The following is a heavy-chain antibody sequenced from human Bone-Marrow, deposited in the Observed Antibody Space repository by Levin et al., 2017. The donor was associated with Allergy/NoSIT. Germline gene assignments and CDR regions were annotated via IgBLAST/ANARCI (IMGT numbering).Heavy chain of an antibody. CDR3: ARYHFRSGTYFLDYYYFMDV. D-gene: IGHD3-10*01. CDR1: GGSISSGDFF. J-gene: IGHJ6*03. Sequence: SETLSLTCTVSGGSISSGDFFWSWIRQPPGTGLEWIGYIYYSGNTYYSPSLKSRVTISVDTSKNQFSLKLSSVTAADTAGYYCARYHFRSGTYFLDYYYFMDVWGKGTTVTVSS. V-gene: IGHV4-30-4*01. CDR2: IYYSGNT.